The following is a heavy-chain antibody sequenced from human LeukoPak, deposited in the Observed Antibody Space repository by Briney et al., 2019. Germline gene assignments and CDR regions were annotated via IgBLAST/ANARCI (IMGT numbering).Heavy chain of an antibody. CDR3: ARAFPPQHDYGDSSYYMDV. CDR1: GYTFTSYY. D-gene: IGHD4-17*01. V-gene: IGHV1-46*01. J-gene: IGHJ6*03. CDR2: INPSGGST. Sequence: ASVKVSCKASGYTFTSYYMHWVRQAPGQGLEWMGIINPSGGSTSYAQKFQGRVTMTRDMSTSTVCMELSSLRSEDTAVYYCARAFPPQHDYGDSSYYMDVWGKGTTVTVSS.